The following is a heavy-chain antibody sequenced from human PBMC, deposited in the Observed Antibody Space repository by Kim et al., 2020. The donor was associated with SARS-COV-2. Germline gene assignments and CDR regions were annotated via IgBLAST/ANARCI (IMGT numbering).Heavy chain of an antibody. V-gene: IGHV1-69*04. D-gene: IGHD3-3*01. Sequence: SVKVSCKASGGTFSSYAISWVRQAPGQGLEWMGRIIPILGIANYAQKFQGRVTITADKSTSTAYMELSSLRSEDTAVYYCARGITIFGVVIMKAFDIWGQGTMVTVSS. J-gene: IGHJ3*02. CDR1: GGTFSSYA. CDR3: ARGITIFGVVIMKAFDI. CDR2: IIPILGIA.